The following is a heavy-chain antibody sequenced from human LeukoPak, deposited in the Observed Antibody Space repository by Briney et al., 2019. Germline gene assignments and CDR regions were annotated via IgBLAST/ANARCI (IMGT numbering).Heavy chain of an antibody. Sequence: SQTLSLTCTVSGGSISSGSYYWSWIRQPAGKGLKWIGRIYASGSTNYNPSLKSRVTISVDTSKNQFSLKLSSVTAADTAVYYCARGVDIVATTTNRYFDYWGQGTLVTVSS. CDR2: IYASGST. CDR3: ARGVDIVATTTNRYFDY. V-gene: IGHV4-61*02. D-gene: IGHD5-12*01. J-gene: IGHJ4*02. CDR1: GGSISSGSYY.